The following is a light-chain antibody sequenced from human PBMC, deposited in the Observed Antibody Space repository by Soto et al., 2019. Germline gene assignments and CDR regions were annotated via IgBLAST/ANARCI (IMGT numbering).Light chain of an antibody. Sequence: QSVLTQPPSVSATPGQKVTISCSGSSSNIGNNYVSWYQQFPGAAPKLLIYDNYWRPSGIPDRFSASKSGTSASLAITGLQAEDEADYYCQSYDSRLRTVVFGGGTKLTVL. CDR1: SSNIGNNY. V-gene: IGLV1-51*01. J-gene: IGLJ2*01. CDR3: QSYDSRLRTVV. CDR2: DNY.